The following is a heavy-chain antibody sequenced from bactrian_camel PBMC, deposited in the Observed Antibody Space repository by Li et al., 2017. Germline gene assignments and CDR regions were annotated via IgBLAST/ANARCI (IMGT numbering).Heavy chain of an antibody. Sequence: DVQLVESGGGLVQPGGSLKLSCAASGLTLATFSVYGWNWLRQTPGKELEWVSSISGDGRTTTYTDSVKGRFIISRDNAKSTVYLQLNNLKTEDTAMYYCSTSQWGTKRGQGTQVTVS. V-gene: IGHV3S40*01. CDR2: ISGDGRTT. J-gene: IGHJ4*01. CDR1: GLTLATFSVYG. CDR3: STSQWGTK. D-gene: IGHD3*01.